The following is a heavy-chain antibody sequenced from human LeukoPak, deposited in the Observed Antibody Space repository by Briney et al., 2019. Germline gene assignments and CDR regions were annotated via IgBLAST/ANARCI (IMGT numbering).Heavy chain of an antibody. D-gene: IGHD6-19*01. J-gene: IGHJ5*02. CDR1: GYTFTSYD. CDR2: MNPNSGNT. Sequence: AASVKVSCKASGYTFTSYDINWVRQATGQGLEWMGWMNPNSGNTGYAQKFQGRVTMTRNTSISTAYMELSSLRSEDTAVYYCARDFIAVAGGSFLSEGINWFDPWGQGTLVTVSS. CDR3: ARDFIAVAGGSFLSEGINWFDP. V-gene: IGHV1-8*01.